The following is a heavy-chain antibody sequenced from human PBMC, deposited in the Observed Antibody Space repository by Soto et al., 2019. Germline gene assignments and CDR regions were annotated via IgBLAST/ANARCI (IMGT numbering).Heavy chain of an antibody. J-gene: IGHJ4*02. CDR2: IYYSGST. V-gene: IGHV4-30-4*01. D-gene: IGHD1-7*01. CDR1: GGSISSGDYY. CDR3: ARTYNWNYGVDY. Sequence: KPSETLSLTCTVSGGSISSGDYYWSWIRQPPGKGLEWIGYIYYSGSTYYNPSLKSRVTISVDTSKNQFSLKLSSVTAADTAVYYCARTYNWNYGVDYWGQGTLVTVSS.